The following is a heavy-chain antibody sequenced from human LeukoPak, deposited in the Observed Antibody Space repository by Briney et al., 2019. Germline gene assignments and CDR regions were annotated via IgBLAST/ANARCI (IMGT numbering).Heavy chain of an antibody. CDR3: ANSATVAGTRVFDY. J-gene: IGHJ4*02. Sequence: GGSLRLSCAASGFTFSDYYMSWLRQAPGKGLEWVAYICDSGRTVYYADSVKGRFTISRDNSKNTLYLQMNSLRAEDTAVYYCANSATVAGTRVFDYWGQGTLVTVSS. D-gene: IGHD6-19*01. CDR1: GFTFSDYY. CDR2: ICDSGRTV. V-gene: IGHV3-11*01.